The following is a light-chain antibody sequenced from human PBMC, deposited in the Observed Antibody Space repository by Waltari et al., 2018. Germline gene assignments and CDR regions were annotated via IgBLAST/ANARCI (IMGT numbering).Light chain of an antibody. V-gene: IGKV1-5*03. CDR2: KAS. CDR1: QSISSW. Sequence: DIKMTQSPCTLSASVGDRVTITCRASQSISSWLAWYQQKPGKAPKLLIYKASSLESGVPSRFSGSGSGTEFTLTISSLQPDDFATYYCQQYNSYPYTFGQGTKLEIK. CDR3: QQYNSYPYT. J-gene: IGKJ2*01.